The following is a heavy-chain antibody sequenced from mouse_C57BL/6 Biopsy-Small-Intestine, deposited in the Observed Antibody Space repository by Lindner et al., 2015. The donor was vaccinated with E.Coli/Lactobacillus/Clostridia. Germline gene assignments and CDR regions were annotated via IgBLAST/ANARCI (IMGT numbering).Heavy chain of an antibody. Sequence: VQLQESGPELVKPGASVKISCKASGYAFSSSWMNWVKQRPGKGLEWIGRIYPGDGDTNYNGKFTGKATLTADKSSSTAYMQLSSLTSEDSAVYFCARYDYRGYYYAMDYWGQGTSVTVSS. J-gene: IGHJ4*01. V-gene: IGHV1-82*01. CDR1: GYAFSSSW. CDR2: IYPGDGDT. D-gene: IGHD2-4*01. CDR3: ARYDYRGYYYAMDY.